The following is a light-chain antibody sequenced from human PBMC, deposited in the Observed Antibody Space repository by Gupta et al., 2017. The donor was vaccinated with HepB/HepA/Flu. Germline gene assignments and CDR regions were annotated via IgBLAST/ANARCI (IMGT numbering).Light chain of an antibody. CDR2: EVN. Sequence: QSALTQPPSASGSPGQSVTISCTGTRSDVGGYNFVSWYQQHPGKAPKLIIYEVNKRPSGVPDRFSGSKSGNTASLTVSGLQAEDEADYHCSSYAGSSVVFGGGTKLTVL. J-gene: IGLJ2*01. V-gene: IGLV2-8*01. CDR1: RSDVGGYNF. CDR3: SSYAGSSVV.